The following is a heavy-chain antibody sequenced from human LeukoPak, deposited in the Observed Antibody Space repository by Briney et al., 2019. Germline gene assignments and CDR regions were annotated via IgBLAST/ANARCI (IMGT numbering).Heavy chain of an antibody. V-gene: IGHV3-66*01. J-gene: IGHJ4*02. CDR2: TYSGGST. Sequence: GGSLRLSCAASGFTVSSNYMSWVRQAPGKGLEWVSVTYSGGSTYYADSVKGRFTISRDNSKNTLYLQMNSLRAEDTAVYYCARDGYSYAYDYWGQGTLVTVSS. CDR1: GFTVSSNY. D-gene: IGHD5-18*01. CDR3: ARDGYSYAYDY.